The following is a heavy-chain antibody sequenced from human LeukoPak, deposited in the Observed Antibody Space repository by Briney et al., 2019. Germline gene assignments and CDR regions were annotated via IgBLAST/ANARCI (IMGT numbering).Heavy chain of an antibody. CDR2: ISGSGGST. CDR1: GFTFSSYA. J-gene: IGHJ4*02. CDR3: AKGIGSSGYYQYYFDY. V-gene: IGHV3-23*01. D-gene: IGHD3-22*01. Sequence: PGGSLRLSCAASGFTFSSYAMSWVRQAPGKGLEWVSAISGSGGSTYYADSVKGRFTTSRDNSKNTLYLQMNSLRAEDTAVYYCAKGIGSSGYYQYYFDYWGQGTLVTVSS.